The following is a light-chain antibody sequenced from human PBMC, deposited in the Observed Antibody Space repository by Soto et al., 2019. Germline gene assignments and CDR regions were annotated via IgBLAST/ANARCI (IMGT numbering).Light chain of an antibody. V-gene: IGKV3-11*01. CDR2: DAS. CDR1: QSVSSY. Sequence: IVFTTSRATPSLFPGERAPLSCRASQSVSSYLAWYQQKPGQAPSLLIYDASNRATGIPARFSGSGSGTDFTLTISRLEPEDFAVYYCQRYGGFGQGTKVDIK. CDR3: QRYGG. J-gene: IGKJ1*01.